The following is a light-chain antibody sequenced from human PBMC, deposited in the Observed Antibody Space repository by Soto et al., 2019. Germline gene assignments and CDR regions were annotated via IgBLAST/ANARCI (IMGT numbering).Light chain of an antibody. CDR2: SAS. V-gene: IGKV1-39*01. CDR3: LQYDGSPFT. J-gene: IGKJ5*01. CDR1: RSINIH. Sequence: SPMPMSSFPLSASVGDRVTHPCRASRSINIHLDWYQQKPGGAPKLLIYSASTWQTGVPARFTGSGSGTEFTLTISSLQPEDSVAYYCLQYDGSPFTFGQGPRLEI.